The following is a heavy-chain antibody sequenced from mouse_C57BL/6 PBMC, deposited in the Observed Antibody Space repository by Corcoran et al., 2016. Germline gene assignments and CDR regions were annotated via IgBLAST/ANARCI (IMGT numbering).Heavy chain of an antibody. J-gene: IGHJ3*01. Sequence: EVQLQQSGPELVKPGASVKISCKASGYTFTDYYMNWVKQSHGKSLEWIGDINPNNGGTSYNQKFKGKATLTVDKSSSTAYMELRSLTSEDSAVYYCAPNWGRVAYWGQGTLVTVSA. V-gene: IGHV1-26*01. CDR3: APNWGRVAY. CDR1: GYTFTDYY. CDR2: INPNNGGT. D-gene: IGHD4-1*01.